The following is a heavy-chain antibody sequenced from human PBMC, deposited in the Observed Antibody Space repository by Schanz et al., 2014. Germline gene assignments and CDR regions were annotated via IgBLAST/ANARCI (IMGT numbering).Heavy chain of an antibody. J-gene: IGHJ4*02. D-gene: IGHD3-10*01. CDR2: ISSGGTTT. CDR3: ARGGFGEVSYFDY. V-gene: IGHV3-48*03. CDR1: GFSFSSYA. Sequence: VQLVDSGGGLVEPGGSLRLSCAASGFSFSSYAMGWVRQAPGKGPEYVSYISSGGTTTYHSDSVKGRFTISRDSSKNTLYLQMNSLRPEDTAIYYCARGGFGEVSYFDYWGQGTLVTVSS.